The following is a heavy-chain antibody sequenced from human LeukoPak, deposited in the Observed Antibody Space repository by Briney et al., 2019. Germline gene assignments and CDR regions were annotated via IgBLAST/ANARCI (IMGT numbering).Heavy chain of an antibody. CDR3: ARLGRGDWFDP. CDR1: GGSISSYY. Sequence: LETLSLTCTVSGGSISSYYWSWIRQPPGKGLEWIGYIYTSGSTNYNPSLKSRVTISVDTSKNQFSLKLSSVTAADTAVYYCARLGRGDWFDPWGQGTLSPSPQ. CDR2: IYTSGST. J-gene: IGHJ5*02. D-gene: IGHD4-17*01. V-gene: IGHV4-4*09.